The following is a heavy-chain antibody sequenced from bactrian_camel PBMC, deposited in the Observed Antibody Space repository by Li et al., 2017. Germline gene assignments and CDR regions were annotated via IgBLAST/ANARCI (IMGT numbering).Heavy chain of an antibody. CDR1: GFTFSSYA. D-gene: IGHD1*01. CDR2: LRTGGDDT. J-gene: IGHJ4*01. CDR3: AADRSDSGLGCVFRN. Sequence: VQLVESGGGLVQPGGSLRLSCAASGFTFSSYAMNWVRQAPGKEREGVAALRTGGDDTWYADPVNGRFTVARDRAKNTLYLQMYRLKPEDTAMYVCAADRSDSGLGCVFRNWGQGTQVTVS. V-gene: IGHV3S31*01.